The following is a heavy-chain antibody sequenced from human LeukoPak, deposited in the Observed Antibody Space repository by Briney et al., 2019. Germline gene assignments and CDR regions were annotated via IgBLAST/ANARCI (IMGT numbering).Heavy chain of an antibody. J-gene: IGHJ4*02. Sequence: GGSLRLSCAASGLTFSSHWMHWVRQAPGKGLVWVSRITNDGSSTTYADSVKGRFTISRDNSKNTLYLQMNSLRAEDTAVYYCATRGIYFDYWGQGTLVTVSS. CDR3: ATRGIYFDY. V-gene: IGHV3-74*01. CDR1: GLTFSSHW. CDR2: ITNDGSST. D-gene: IGHD6-13*01.